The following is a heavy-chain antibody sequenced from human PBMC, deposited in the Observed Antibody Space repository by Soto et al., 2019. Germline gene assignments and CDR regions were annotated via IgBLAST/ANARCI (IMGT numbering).Heavy chain of an antibody. D-gene: IGHD1-26*01. CDR3: ARARKMWELQTYYFDY. CDR1: GGSFSGYY. J-gene: IGHJ4*02. CDR2: INHSGST. Sequence: QVQLQQWGAGLLKPSETLSLTCAVYGGSFSGYYWSWIRQPPGKGLEWIGEINHSGSTNYNPSLKSRVTISVDTSKNQFSLMLSSVTAADTAVYYCARARKMWELQTYYFDYWGQGTLVTVSS. V-gene: IGHV4-34*01.